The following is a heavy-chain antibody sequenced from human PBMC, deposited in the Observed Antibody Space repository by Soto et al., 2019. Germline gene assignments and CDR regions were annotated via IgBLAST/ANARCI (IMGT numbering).Heavy chain of an antibody. CDR2: IWPDGSIK. CDR1: GFNFFTYG. Sequence: QVQLVESGGGVVQPGTSLRLSCATSGFNFFTYGLHWVRQAPGKGLEWVAVIWPDGSIKYYADSVKGRFTISKDTSTHTLFLQMDSLRAENTALYYCARHISRSGWDSWGQGTLVTVSS. D-gene: IGHD6-19*01. V-gene: IGHV3-33*03. CDR3: ARHISRSGWDS. J-gene: IGHJ4*02.